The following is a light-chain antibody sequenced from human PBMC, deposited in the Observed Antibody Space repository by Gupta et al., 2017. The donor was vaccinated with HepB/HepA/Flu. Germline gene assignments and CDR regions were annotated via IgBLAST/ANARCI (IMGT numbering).Light chain of an antibody. J-gene: IGLJ3*02. Sequence: QSVLTQPPSVSGAPGQRVTISCTGSSPNIGTGYDVHWYQQLPGTAPKLLIFSDNNRPSGVPDRFSGSKSGTSASLAITGLQTEDEADYYCQSYDSSLRGSVFGGGTKVTVL. V-gene: IGLV1-40*01. CDR2: SDN. CDR3: QSYDSSLRGSV. CDR1: SPNIGTGYD.